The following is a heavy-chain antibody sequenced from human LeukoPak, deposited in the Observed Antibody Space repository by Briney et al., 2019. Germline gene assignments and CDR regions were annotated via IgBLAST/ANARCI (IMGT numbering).Heavy chain of an antibody. CDR2: ISGSGGST. J-gene: IGHJ4*02. CDR1: GFTFSSYA. Sequence: PGGSLRLSCAASGFTFSSYAMSWVRQAPGKGLEWVSAISGSGGSTYYADSVKGRFTISRDNSKNTLYLQMNSLRAEDTAVYYCAKGGYYGSSGYYLFNYYFDYWGQGTLVTVSS. D-gene: IGHD3-22*01. CDR3: AKGGYYGSSGYYLFNYYFDY. V-gene: IGHV3-23*01.